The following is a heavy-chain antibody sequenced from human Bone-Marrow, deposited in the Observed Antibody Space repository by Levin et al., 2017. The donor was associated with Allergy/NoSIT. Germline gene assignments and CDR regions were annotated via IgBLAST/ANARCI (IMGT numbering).Heavy chain of an antibody. V-gene: IGHV3-49*03. CDR2: VTSSGTT. CDR1: GFTFSDHT. J-gene: IGHJ5*01. D-gene: IGHD3-16*01. CDR3: SRDTNYVAFDS. Sequence: GESLKISCTGSGFTFSDHTLNWFRQAPGKGLEWVGFVTSSGTTQSAASVKGRFTFSRDDSKSIAYLQMNSLKAEDTAVYYCSRDTNYVAFDSWGQGTLVTVSS.